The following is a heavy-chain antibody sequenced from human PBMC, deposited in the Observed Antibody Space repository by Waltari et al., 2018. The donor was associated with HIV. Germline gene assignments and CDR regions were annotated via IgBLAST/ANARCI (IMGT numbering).Heavy chain of an antibody. V-gene: IGHV3-74*03. CDR3: ASLAGSSNWRGDY. Sequence: EVQLVESGGGSVQPGGSLSLSCAASGFTFCAYGMHWVRQHPGKGLVWVSRINRDGSSTMYADSVKRRFTIPRDNAKNTLFLQMNSLRAEDTAVYYCASLAGSSNWRGDYWGQGTLVTVSS. J-gene: IGHJ4*02. D-gene: IGHD6-13*01. CDR2: INRDGSST. CDR1: GFTFCAYG.